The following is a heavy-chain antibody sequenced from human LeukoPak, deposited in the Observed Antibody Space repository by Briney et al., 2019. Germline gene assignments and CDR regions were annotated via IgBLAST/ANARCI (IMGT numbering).Heavy chain of an antibody. CDR3: ARQRAFDI. V-gene: IGHV3-66*04. J-gene: IGHJ3*02. CDR2: IYSDGST. Sequence: GGSLRLFCVASGLTVSSNYMSWVRQAPGKGPQWGSVIYSDGSTYYADSVKGRFTISRDNSKNTLYLQMNRLRAEDTAEYYCARQRAFDIWGQVTMVTVSS. CDR1: GLTVSSNY.